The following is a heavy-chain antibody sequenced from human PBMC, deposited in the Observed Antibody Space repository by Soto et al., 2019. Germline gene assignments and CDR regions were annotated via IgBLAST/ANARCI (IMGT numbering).Heavy chain of an antibody. CDR1: GFTFSSYG. D-gene: IGHD2-2*01. Sequence: GGSLRLSCAASGFTFSSYGMHWVRQAPGKGLEWVAVIWYDGSNKYYADSVKGRFTISRDNSKNTLYMQMNSLRAEDTAVYYCARDPAASNCSSTSCYYYYYMDVWGKGTTVTVSS. J-gene: IGHJ6*03. CDR3: ARDPAASNCSSTSCYYYYYMDV. V-gene: IGHV3-33*01. CDR2: IWYDGSNK.